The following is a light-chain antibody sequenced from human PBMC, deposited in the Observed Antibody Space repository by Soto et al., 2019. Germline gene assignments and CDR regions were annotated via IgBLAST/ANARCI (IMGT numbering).Light chain of an antibody. J-gene: IGLJ3*02. CDR3: AAWDDNLSGGV. CDR1: RSNIGSNY. V-gene: IGLV1-47*02. CDR2: SNN. Sequence: QPVLTQPPSASATPGQRVSISCSGSRSNIGSNYVYWYQQLPGAAPRLLMYSNNQRPSGVPGRFSVSKSGTSASLAISGLRSEDEADYYCAAWDDNLSGGVFGGGTKVTVL.